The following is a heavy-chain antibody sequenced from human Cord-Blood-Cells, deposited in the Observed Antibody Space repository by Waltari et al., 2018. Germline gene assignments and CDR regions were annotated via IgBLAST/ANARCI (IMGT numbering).Heavy chain of an antibody. Sequence: QVQLVQSGAEVKKPGSSVKVSCKASGGTFSSYAISWVQQAPGQGLEWMGGIIPIFGTANYAQKFQGRVTITADESTSTAYMELSSLRSEDTAVYYCAGGRVTSSWYAFDIWGQGTTVTISS. CDR2: IIPIFGTA. CDR3: AGGRVTSSWYAFDI. J-gene: IGHJ3*02. CDR1: GGTFSSYA. V-gene: IGHV1-69*01. D-gene: IGHD6-13*01.